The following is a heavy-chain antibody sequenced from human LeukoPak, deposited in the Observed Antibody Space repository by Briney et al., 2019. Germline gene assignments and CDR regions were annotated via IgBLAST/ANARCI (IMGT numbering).Heavy chain of an antibody. CDR1: GGSISSGSYY. Sequence: SETLSLTCTVSGGSISSGSYYWSWIRQPAGKGLEWIGYIYYSGSTNYNPSLKSRVTISVDTSKNQFSLKLSSVTAADTAVYYCARETYYDILTLGAFDIWGQGTMVTVSS. D-gene: IGHD3-9*01. J-gene: IGHJ3*02. V-gene: IGHV4-61*10. CDR2: IYYSGST. CDR3: ARETYYDILTLGAFDI.